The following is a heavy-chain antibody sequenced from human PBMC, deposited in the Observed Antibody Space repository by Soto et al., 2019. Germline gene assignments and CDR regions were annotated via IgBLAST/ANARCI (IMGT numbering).Heavy chain of an antibody. Sequence: EVQLVESGGALVQPGGSLRLSCAASGFTVSISYMTWVRQVPGKGLEWVSIIYSDGNTYYADSVKGRFTISRDNSKNTLYLQMSSLRAEDTAVYYCAKMKYCPSTTCFDYWGQGTLVTVSS. D-gene: IGHD2-2*01. V-gene: IGHV3-66*01. J-gene: IGHJ4*02. CDR1: GFTVSISY. CDR3: AKMKYCPSTTCFDY. CDR2: IYSDGNT.